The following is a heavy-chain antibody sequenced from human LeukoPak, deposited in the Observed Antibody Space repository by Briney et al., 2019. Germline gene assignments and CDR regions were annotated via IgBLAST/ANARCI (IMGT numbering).Heavy chain of an antibody. D-gene: IGHD3-22*01. CDR2: ISSSSSTI. Sequence: GGSLRLSCAASGFTFSSHGMNWVRQAPGKGLEWVSYISSSSSTIYYADSVKGRFTISRDNAKNSLYLQMNSLRAEDTAVYYCARGAYYYEDWGQGTLVTVSS. J-gene: IGHJ4*02. CDR3: ARGAYYYED. CDR1: GFTFSSHG. V-gene: IGHV3-48*01.